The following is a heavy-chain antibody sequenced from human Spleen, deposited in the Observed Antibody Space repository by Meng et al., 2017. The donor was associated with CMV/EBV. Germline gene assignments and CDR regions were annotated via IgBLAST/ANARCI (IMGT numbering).Heavy chain of an antibody. V-gene: IGHV3-33*01. CDR2: IWYDGSNK. CDR3: ARVDYQTNRGRWFDP. Sequence: SGFTFSSYGMHWVRQAPGKGLEWVAVIWYDGSNKYYADSVKGRFTISRDNSKNTLYLQMNSLRAEDTAVYYCARVDYQTNRGRWFDPWGQGTLVTVSS. D-gene: IGHD2-2*01. J-gene: IGHJ5*02. CDR1: GFTFSSYG.